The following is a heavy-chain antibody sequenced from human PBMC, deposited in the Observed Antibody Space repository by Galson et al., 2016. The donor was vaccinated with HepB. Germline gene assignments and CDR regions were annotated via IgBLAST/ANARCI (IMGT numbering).Heavy chain of an antibody. CDR3: ARQYNFWSGYSESYFGMDV. D-gene: IGHD3-3*01. V-gene: IGHV5-51*01. CDR2: IYPGDSEI. Sequence: QSGAEVKKAGESLKISCKASGYNFPYYWIGWVRQKPGKGLEWMGIIYPGDSEIRYSPSFQGQVIMSVDKSISTAFLQWSSLKASDTAMYYCARQYNFWSGYSESYFGMDVWGQGTTVTVSS. CDR1: GYNFPYYW. J-gene: IGHJ6*02.